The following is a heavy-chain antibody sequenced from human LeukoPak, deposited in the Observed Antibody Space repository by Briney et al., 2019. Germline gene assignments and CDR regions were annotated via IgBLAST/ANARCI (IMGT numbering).Heavy chain of an antibody. D-gene: IGHD2-21*02. CDR3: ARGLHIVVVTAVFDY. V-gene: IGHV3-21*01. CDR2: ISSSSSYI. Sequence: PGGSLRLSCAASGFTFSSYSMNWVRQAPGKGLEWVSSISSSSSYIYYADSVKGRFTISRDSAKNSLYLQMNSLRAEDTAVYYCARGLHIVVVTAVFDYWGQGTLVTVSS. J-gene: IGHJ4*02. CDR1: GFTFSSYS.